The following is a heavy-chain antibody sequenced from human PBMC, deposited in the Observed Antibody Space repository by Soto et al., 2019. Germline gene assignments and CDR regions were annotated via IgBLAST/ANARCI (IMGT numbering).Heavy chain of an antibody. CDR1: DVSTTNFF. CDR2: IHSSGTT. Sequence: QVQLHEPGPGLVKPSETLSLTCTVSDVSTTNFFWKWFRQPPGKGLEWIGIIHSSGTTNFNPSLESRVTISLDTSTSQCSLKMNSVTAADSAGYYCARGSGWLTDYWGRGSQVTVST. J-gene: IGHJ4*02. CDR3: ARGSGWLTDY. V-gene: IGHV4-59*08. D-gene: IGHD6-19*01.